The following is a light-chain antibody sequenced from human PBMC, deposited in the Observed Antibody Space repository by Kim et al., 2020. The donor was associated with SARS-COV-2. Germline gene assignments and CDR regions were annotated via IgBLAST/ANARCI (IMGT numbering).Light chain of an antibody. Sequence: AAPGQTASITCSGEKLGDKYACWYQQKPGQSPVLVIYQDSKRPSGIPERFSGSNSGNTATLTISGTQAMDEADYYCQAWDSSTAVFGTGTKVTVL. J-gene: IGLJ1*01. CDR1: KLGDKY. CDR3: QAWDSSTAV. V-gene: IGLV3-1*01. CDR2: QDS.